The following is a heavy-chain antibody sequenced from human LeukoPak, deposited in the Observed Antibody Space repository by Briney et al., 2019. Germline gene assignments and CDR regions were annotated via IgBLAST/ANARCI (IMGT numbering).Heavy chain of an antibody. CDR1: GFTFSSYA. D-gene: IGHD2-21*02. CDR3: VNYCGGDCLKGGY. J-gene: IGHJ4*02. Sequence: PGGSLRLSCAVSGFTFSSYAMSWVRQAPGKGLEWVSGISGSGGSTYYADSMEGRFTISRDNSKNTLYLQMNNLRAEDTAVYYCVNYCGGDCLKGGYWGQGTLVTVSS. CDR2: ISGSGGST. V-gene: IGHV3-23*01.